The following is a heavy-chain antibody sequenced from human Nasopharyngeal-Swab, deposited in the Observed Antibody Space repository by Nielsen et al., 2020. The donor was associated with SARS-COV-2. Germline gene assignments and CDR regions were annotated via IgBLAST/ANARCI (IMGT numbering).Heavy chain of an antibody. J-gene: IGHJ3*02. D-gene: IGHD3-3*01. Sequence: WIRQPPGKGLEWVANINTDESEKHYLDSVKGRFTISRDNARNSLYLQMNSLRAEDTAVYYCARAERITEDPSITIFGVVITPGAFDIWGQGTMVTVSS. V-gene: IGHV3-7*01. CDR3: ARAERITEDPSITIFGVVITPGAFDI. CDR2: INTDESEK.